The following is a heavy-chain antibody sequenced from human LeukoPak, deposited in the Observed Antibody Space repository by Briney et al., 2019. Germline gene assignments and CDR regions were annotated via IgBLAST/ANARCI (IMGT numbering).Heavy chain of an antibody. CDR1: GDSVSSNSAV. CDR3: ARSRVRLLRFGELLGAFDM. D-gene: IGHD3-10*01. V-gene: IGHV6-1*01. CDR2: PYYRSKWYN. Sequence: SHTLSLTCAISGDSVSSNSAVWNWIRPSPSRGLEWLGRPYYRSKWYNDDAVSVKSRISMDAATCPRQCSLALTSVSPEDTAVYCCARSRVRLLRFGELLGAFDMWGQGTMLTVSS. J-gene: IGHJ3*02.